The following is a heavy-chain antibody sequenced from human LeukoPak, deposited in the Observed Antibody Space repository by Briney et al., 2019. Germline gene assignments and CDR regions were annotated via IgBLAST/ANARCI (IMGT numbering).Heavy chain of an antibody. Sequence: ASVKVSCKASGYTFTDYYMHWVRQAPGQGLGWMGIINPSGGITTYAQKFQGRVTMTRDTSTTTVYMELSSLGSEDTSVYYCARTTSGYDMAPVDYWGQGTLVTVSS. J-gene: IGHJ4*02. CDR2: INPSGGIT. CDR3: ARTTSGYDMAPVDY. D-gene: IGHD5-12*01. CDR1: GYTFTDYY. V-gene: IGHV1-46*01.